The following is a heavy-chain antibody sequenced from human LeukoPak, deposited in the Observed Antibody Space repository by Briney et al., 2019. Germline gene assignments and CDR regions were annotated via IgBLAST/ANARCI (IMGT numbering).Heavy chain of an antibody. CDR1: GGSIGSYY. J-gene: IGHJ4*02. CDR3: ARGLRGYSYGN. D-gene: IGHD5-18*01. V-gene: IGHV4-59*01. CDR2: IYYSGGT. Sequence: PSETLSLTCTVSGGSIGSYYWSWIRQPPGKGLEWIGYIYYSGGTSYNPSLKSRVTISVDTSKKQFSLKLSSVTAADTAVYFCARGLRGYSYGNWGQGTLVTVSS.